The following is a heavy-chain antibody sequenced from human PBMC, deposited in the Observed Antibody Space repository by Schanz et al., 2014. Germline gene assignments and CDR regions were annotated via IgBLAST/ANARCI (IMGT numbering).Heavy chain of an antibody. CDR2: ISGGGGSA. CDR3: AKVWGSDYFYPFDY. Sequence: VQLVESGGGLVQPGESLRLSCAASGFTFNNYDMNWVRLVPGKGLECVSGISGGGGSAYYADSVKGRFTISRDNSKNTLYLQMSSLRAEDTAVYYCAKVWGSDYFYPFDYWGQGTLVTVSS. J-gene: IGHJ4*02. V-gene: IGHV3-23*04. D-gene: IGHD3-22*01. CDR1: GFTFNNYD.